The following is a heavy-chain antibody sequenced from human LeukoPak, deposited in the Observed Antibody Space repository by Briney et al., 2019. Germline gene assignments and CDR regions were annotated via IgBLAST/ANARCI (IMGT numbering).Heavy chain of an antibody. V-gene: IGHV5-51*01. D-gene: IGHD3-3*01. Sequence: GESLKISCKASGYSFTNYWIGWVRQMPGKGLEWMGIIYPVNSDTRYSPSFQGQVTISADKSISTAYLQWSSLKASDTAMHYCARLMERDFDYWGQGTLVTVSS. J-gene: IGHJ4*02. CDR2: IYPVNSDT. CDR3: ARLMERDFDY. CDR1: GYSFTNYW.